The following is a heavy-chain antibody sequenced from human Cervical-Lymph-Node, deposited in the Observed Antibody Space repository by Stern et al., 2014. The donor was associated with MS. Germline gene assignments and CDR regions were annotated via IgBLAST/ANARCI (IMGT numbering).Heavy chain of an antibody. J-gene: IGHJ4*02. CDR3: ARDYYHDR. CDR1: GFTFSSYW. D-gene: IGHD3-22*01. Sequence: EVQLVESGGGLVRPGGSLRLSCAASGFTFSSYWMYWVRQAPGTGLVWVSRINSDGSSTTYADSVKGRFTISRDNAKNTLYLQMNSLRAEDTAVYYCARDYYHDRWGQGTLVTVSS. CDR2: INSDGSST. V-gene: IGHV3-74*01.